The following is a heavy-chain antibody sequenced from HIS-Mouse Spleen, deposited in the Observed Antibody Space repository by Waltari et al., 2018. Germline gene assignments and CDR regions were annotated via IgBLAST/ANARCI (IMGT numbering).Heavy chain of an antibody. CDR3: ARVLDSGAFDI. CDR1: GYTVTGYY. Sequence: QVQLVQSGAEVKKPGASVKVSCKAHGYTVTGYYMPWGRQAPGQGLEWVGWINPNSGGTNYAQKFQGRVTMTRDTSISTAYMELSRLRSDDTAVYYCARVLDSGAFDIWGQGTMVTVSS. V-gene: IGHV1-2*02. D-gene: IGHD3-10*01. CDR2: INPNSGGT. J-gene: IGHJ3*02.